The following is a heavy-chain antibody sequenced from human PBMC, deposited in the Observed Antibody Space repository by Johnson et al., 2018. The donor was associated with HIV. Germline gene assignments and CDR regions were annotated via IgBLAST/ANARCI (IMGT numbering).Heavy chain of an antibody. Sequence: VQLVESGGGLVKPGGSLRLSCAASGFIFTNYAMSWVRQAPGKGLEWVSAISGSGGSTYYADSVKGRFTLSRDTSKNTLYLQMNSLSAEDTAVSYCAIVGIFGVAPDDAFDTWGQGTVVTVSS. V-gene: IGHV3-23*04. CDR3: AIVGIFGVAPDDAFDT. CDR2: ISGSGGST. CDR1: GFIFTNYA. J-gene: IGHJ3*02. D-gene: IGHD3-3*01.